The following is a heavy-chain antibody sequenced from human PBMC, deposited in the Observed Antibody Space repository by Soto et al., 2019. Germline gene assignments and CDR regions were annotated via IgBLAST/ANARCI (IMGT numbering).Heavy chain of an antibody. CDR1: GCSINSGGYY. CDR2: IYYSGST. CDR3: ARVCGGDCNNGMDV. Sequence: QVQLQESGPGLVKPSQTLSLTCTVSGCSINSGGYYWSCIRQHPGKGLEWIGYIYYSGSTYYNPSLKSRVTISVDTSKNQFSLKLSSVTAADTAVYYCARVCGGDCNNGMDVWGQGTTVTVSS. D-gene: IGHD2-21*02. J-gene: IGHJ6*02. V-gene: IGHV4-31*03.